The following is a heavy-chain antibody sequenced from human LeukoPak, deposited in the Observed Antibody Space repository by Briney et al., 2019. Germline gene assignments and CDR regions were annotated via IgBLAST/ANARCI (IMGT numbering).Heavy chain of an antibody. CDR3: ARDCPPMYSSSAAYFFDY. D-gene: IGHD6-6*01. V-gene: IGHV1-2*02. CDR2: INPNSGGT. CDR1: GYTFTGYY. Sequence: GASVKVSCKASGYTFTGYYMHWVRQAPGQGLEWMGWINPNSGGTNYAQKFQGRVTMTRDTSISTAYMELSRLRSDDTAVYYCARDCPPMYSSSAAYFFDYWGQGTLVTVSS. J-gene: IGHJ4*02.